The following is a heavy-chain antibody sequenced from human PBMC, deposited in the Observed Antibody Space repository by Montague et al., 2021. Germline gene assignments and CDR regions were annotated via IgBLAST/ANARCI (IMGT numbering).Heavy chain of an antibody. D-gene: IGHD2-21*01. V-gene: IGHV3-7*01. CDR3: VSVGE. Sequence: SLRLSCAASGFTFSNSWMNWVRQAPGKGLEWVANINPDGSAKRHVDSVQGRFTISRDNAKNSLHLQMNSLRAGDTAVYYCVSVGEWGQGTLVTVSS. CDR1: GFTFSNSW. J-gene: IGHJ4*02. CDR2: INPDGSAK.